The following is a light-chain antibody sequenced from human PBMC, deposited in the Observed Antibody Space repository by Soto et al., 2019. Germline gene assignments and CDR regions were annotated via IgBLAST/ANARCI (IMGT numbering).Light chain of an antibody. CDR1: NIATKN. CDR2: RIA. J-gene: IGLJ2*01. V-gene: IGLV3-9*01. CDR3: QVWDSSTPVV. Sequence: SYELTQPLSVSVALGQTARSTCGGNNIATKNVHWYQQKPGQAPVLVIYRIANRPSGIPERFSGSNSGNTATLTISRAQDGDEADYYCQVWDSSTPVVFGGGTQLTVL.